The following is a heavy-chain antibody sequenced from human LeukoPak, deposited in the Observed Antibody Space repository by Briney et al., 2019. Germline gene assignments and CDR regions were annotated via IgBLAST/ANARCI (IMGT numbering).Heavy chain of an antibody. CDR3: ATYRQVLLPFES. Sequence: GGSLRLSCAASGFTFSTFAMIWVRQPPGKGLEWVSSIFPSGGEIHYADSVRGRFTISRDNSKSTLSLQMNSLRAEDTAIYYCATYRQVLLPFESWGEGTLVTVSS. CDR2: IFPSGGEI. J-gene: IGHJ4*02. V-gene: IGHV3-23*01. D-gene: IGHD2-8*02. CDR1: GFTFSTFA.